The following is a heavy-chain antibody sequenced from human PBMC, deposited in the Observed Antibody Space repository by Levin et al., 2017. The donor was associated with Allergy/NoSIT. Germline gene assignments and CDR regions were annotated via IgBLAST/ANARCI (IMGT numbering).Heavy chain of an antibody. Sequence: GESLKISCKASGYTFTSYAMNWVRQAPGQGLEWMGWINTNTGNPTYAQGFTGRFVFSLDTSVSTAYLQISSLKAEDTAVYYCARDYPPDGSSWYNWFDPWGQGTLVTVSS. D-gene: IGHD6-13*01. CDR3: ARDYPPDGSSWYNWFDP. CDR2: INTNTGNP. V-gene: IGHV7-4-1*02. CDR1: GYTFTSYA. J-gene: IGHJ5*02.